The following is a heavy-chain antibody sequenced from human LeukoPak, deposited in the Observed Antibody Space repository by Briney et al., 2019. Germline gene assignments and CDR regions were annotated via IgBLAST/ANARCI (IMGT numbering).Heavy chain of an antibody. D-gene: IGHD6-13*01. V-gene: IGHV3-73*01. J-gene: IGHJ4*02. CDR3: TRAVGGIAAAGRFDY. CDR1: GFTFSGSA. Sequence: GGSLRLSCAASGFTFSGSAMHWVRQASGKGLEWVGRIRSKANSYATAYAASVKGRFTISRDDSKNTAYLQMNSLKTEDTAVYYCTRAVGGIAAAGRFDYWGQGALVTVSS. CDR2: IRSKANSYAT.